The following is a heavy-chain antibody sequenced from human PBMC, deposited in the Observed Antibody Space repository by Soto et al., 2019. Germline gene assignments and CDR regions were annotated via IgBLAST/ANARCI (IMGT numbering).Heavy chain of an antibody. Sequence: QVQLVQSGAEVKKPGASVKVSCKASGYTFTSYGISWVRQAPGQGLEWMGWISAYNGNTNYAQKLQGRVTMTTDTSTSTAYMELRSLRSDDTAVYYCARDYDYVWGSYRYLGHDAFDIWGQGTMVTVSS. V-gene: IGHV1-18*01. CDR1: GYTFTSYG. CDR2: ISAYNGNT. D-gene: IGHD3-16*02. J-gene: IGHJ3*02. CDR3: ARDYDYVWGSYRYLGHDAFDI.